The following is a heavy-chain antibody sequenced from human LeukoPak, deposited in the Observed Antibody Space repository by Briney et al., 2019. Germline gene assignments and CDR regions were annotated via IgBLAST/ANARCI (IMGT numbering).Heavy chain of an antibody. CDR2: IKQDGGEQ. Sequence: GGSLRLSCAASGLTFSSYWMSWVRQAPGKGLEWVANIKQDGGEQYYVDSVKGRFTISRDNAKNSLYLQMNSLRAEDTAVYYCARYYGSGSPYREYYFDYWGQGTLVTVSS. CDR1: GLTFSSYW. CDR3: ARYYGSGSPYREYYFDY. D-gene: IGHD3-10*01. V-gene: IGHV3-7*01. J-gene: IGHJ4*02.